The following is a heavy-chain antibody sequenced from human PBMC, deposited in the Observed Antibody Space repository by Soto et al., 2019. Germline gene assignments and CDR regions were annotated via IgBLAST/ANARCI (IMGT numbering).Heavy chain of an antibody. CDR1: GFSFSANA. CDR3: ARRGLSNNDY. Sequence: EVQLLESGGGLVQPGGSLRLSCVASGFSFSANAMPWVRQAPGKGLEWVSSILHIGDSAYYADSVKGRFTISRDNSKSTLYLQMNSLRAEDTAVYYCARRGLSNNDYWGQGTLVTLSS. V-gene: IGHV3-23*01. J-gene: IGHJ4*02. CDR2: ILHIGDSA. D-gene: IGHD1-1*01.